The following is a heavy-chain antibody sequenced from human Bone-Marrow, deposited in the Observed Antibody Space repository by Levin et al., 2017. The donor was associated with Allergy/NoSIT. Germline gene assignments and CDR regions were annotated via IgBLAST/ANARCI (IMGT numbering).Heavy chain of an antibody. Sequence: PGGSLRLSCAASGFSFKTYEMNWVRQAPGKGLEWVSYISGSGSIMYYADSVKGRFTISRDNAKNSLFLQMNSLRVEDTAVYFCARILTRWAYADYWGQGALVTVSS. CDR3: ARILTRWAYADY. J-gene: IGHJ4*02. CDR2: ISGSGSIM. CDR1: GFSFKTYE. D-gene: IGHD1-26*01. V-gene: IGHV3-48*03.